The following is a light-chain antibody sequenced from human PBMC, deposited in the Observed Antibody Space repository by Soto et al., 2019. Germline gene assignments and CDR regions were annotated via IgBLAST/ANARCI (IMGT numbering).Light chain of an antibody. CDR1: QTISTW. J-gene: IGKJ1*01. CDR3: HQYHTYST. Sequence: DIQMTQSPSTLSASVGDRVIITCRASQTISTWVAWYQHKTGKAPTLLIYDASSLESGVPSRFSGGGSGTEFTLTSSSLQPDDFATYYCHQYHTYSTFGQGTKVEIK. CDR2: DAS. V-gene: IGKV1-5*01.